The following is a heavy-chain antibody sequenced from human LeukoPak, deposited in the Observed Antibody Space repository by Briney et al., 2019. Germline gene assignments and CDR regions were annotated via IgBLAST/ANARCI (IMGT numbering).Heavy chain of an antibody. J-gene: IGHJ3*01. Sequence: HPGGSLRLSCAASGFTFDDYGMSWVRQAPGKGLEWVSLIRWDGGSTYYADSVKGRFTISRDNSKNSLYLQMNSLRTEDTALYYCAKEGDGYHWGQGTMVTVSS. CDR2: IRWDGGST. CDR3: AKEGDGYH. D-gene: IGHD5-24*01. CDR1: GFTFDDYG. V-gene: IGHV3-43*02.